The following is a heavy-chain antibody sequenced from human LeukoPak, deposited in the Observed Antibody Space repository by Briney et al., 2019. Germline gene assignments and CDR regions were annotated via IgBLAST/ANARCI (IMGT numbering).Heavy chain of an antibody. D-gene: IGHD4-17*01. Sequence: GGSLRLSCAASGFTFSSYDMHWVRQATGKGLEWVSAIGTAGDTYYPGSVKGRFTISRENAKNSLYLQMNSLRAGDTAVYYCARVAHYYGDSYYFDYWGQGTLVTVSS. V-gene: IGHV3-13*01. CDR3: ARVAHYYGDSYYFDY. CDR1: GFTFSSYD. CDR2: IGTAGDT. J-gene: IGHJ4*02.